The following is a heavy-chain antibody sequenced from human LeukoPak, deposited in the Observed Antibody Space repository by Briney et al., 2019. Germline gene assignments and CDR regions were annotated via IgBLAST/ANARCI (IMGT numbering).Heavy chain of an antibody. CDR1: GGSISSYY. Sequence: SETLSLTCTVSGGSISSYYWSWIRQPAGKGLEWIGRIYTSGSTNYNPSLKSRVAMSVDTSKNQFSLKLSSVTAADTAVYYRARDRGQYYDSSGYALWGQGTLVTVSS. D-gene: IGHD3-22*01. CDR2: IYTSGST. J-gene: IGHJ4*02. CDR3: ARDRGQYYDSSGYAL. V-gene: IGHV4-4*07.